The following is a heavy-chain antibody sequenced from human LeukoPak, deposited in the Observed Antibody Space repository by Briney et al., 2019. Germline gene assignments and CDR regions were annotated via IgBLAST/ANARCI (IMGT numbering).Heavy chain of an antibody. CDR1: GGSISSGDYY. CDR2: IYYSGST. V-gene: IGHV4-30-4*01. Sequence: PSQTLSLTCTVYGGSISSGDYYWSWIRQPPGKGLEWIGYIYYSGSTYYNPSLKSRVTISVDTSKNQFSLKLSSVTAADTAVYYCARLVVVTARGAFDIWGQGTMVTVSS. CDR3: ARLVVVTARGAFDI. J-gene: IGHJ3*02. D-gene: IGHD2-21*02.